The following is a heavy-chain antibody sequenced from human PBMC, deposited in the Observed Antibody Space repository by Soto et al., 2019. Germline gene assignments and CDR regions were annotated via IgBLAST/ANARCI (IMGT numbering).Heavy chain of an antibody. V-gene: IGHV4-31*03. CDR2: IYYSGST. J-gene: IGHJ4*02. D-gene: IGHD1-26*01. CDR1: GGSISSGGYY. Sequence: QVQLQESGPGLVKPSQTLSLTCTVSGGSISSGGYYWSWIRQHPEKGLEWIGYIYYSGSTYFNPSLRSRVPKPVDTSKNQFSLKLGSITAADTAVYSCARDLVGAINYFDYWVQGTLVTVSS. CDR3: ARDLVGAINYFDY.